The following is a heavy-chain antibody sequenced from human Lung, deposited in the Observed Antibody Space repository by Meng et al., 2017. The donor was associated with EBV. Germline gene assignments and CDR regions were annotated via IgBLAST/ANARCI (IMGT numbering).Heavy chain of an antibody. D-gene: IGHD3-22*01. V-gene: IGHV1-69*01. J-gene: IGHJ4*02. CDR3: ARSSGYYPPVDY. Sequence: QVQLVQYWVGVKKPGSSVKVSCKASGGTFSSYAVNWVRQAPGQGLEWMGGIIPMFGTATYAQKFQDRVTISADESTSTAYMELSSLISEDTAVYYCARSSGYYPPVDYWGQGTLVTVSS. CDR1: GGTFSSYA. CDR2: IIPMFGTA.